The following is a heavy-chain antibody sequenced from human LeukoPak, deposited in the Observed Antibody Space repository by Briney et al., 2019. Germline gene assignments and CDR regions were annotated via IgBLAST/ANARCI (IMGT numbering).Heavy chain of an antibody. D-gene: IGHD5-12*01. V-gene: IGHV3-21*01. J-gene: IGHJ4*02. CDR3: ARDRGYSGYAYFDY. CDR1: GFNFDDYA. CDR2: ISSSSSYI. Sequence: GGSLRLSCAASGFNFDDYAMHWVRQGPGKGLEWVSGISSSSSYIYYADSVKGRFTISRDNAKNSLYLQMNSLRAEDTAVYYCARDRGYSGYAYFDYWGQGTLVTVSS.